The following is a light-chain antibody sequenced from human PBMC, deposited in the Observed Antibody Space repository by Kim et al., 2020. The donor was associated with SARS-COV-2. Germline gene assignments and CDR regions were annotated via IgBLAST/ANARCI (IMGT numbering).Light chain of an antibody. V-gene: IGLV3-19*01. J-gene: IGLJ2*01. Sequence: QTVRTTCRRGRLSSYCTGWYQRKPEQAPVLVIHGNDNKPYGIPALFSGSSSGNTASLAISGAKGEDEADYYCNYRYSRGNRRNVVFGGGTQLTVL. CDR2: GND. CDR1: RLSSYC. CDR3: NYRYSRGNRRNVV.